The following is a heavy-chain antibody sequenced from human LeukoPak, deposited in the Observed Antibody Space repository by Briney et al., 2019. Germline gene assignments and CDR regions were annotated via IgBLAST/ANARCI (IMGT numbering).Heavy chain of an antibody. Sequence: SVKVSCKASGGTFSSYTISWVRQAPGQGLEWMGGIIPIFGTANYAQKFQGRVTITADESTSTAYMELNSLRSEDTAMYYCARLMDYYASGTYGRYAMDVWGKGTTVTVTS. J-gene: IGHJ6*04. CDR2: IIPIFGTA. CDR3: ARLMDYYASGTYGRYAMDV. D-gene: IGHD3-10*01. V-gene: IGHV1-69*13. CDR1: GGTFSSYT.